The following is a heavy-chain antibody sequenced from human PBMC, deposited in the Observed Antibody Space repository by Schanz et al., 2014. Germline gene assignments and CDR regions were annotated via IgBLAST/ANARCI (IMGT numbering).Heavy chain of an antibody. Sequence: EVQLVESGGGLVKPGGSLRLSCAASGFIFSAYTMNWVRQAPGKGLEWVSSISSGGRNISYADSLKGRFTISRDNGETSVYLQINSLRVEDTAVYYCARFLARYQYYGVDVWGQGTTVIVSS. CDR2: ISSGGRNI. J-gene: IGHJ6*02. CDR1: GFIFSAYT. CDR3: ARFLARYQYYGVDV. V-gene: IGHV3-21*02. D-gene: IGHD3-3*01.